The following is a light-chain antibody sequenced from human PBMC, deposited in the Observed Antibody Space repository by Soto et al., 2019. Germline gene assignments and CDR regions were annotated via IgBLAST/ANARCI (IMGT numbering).Light chain of an antibody. CDR2: GAS. Sequence: EVAMTQSPATLSVSPGERATLSCRASQSVSSKVDWYQHKPGQAPRLLIHGASTRATDIPARFSGSGSGTEFTLTISSLQSEDAAVYYCQQYSDWPRVTFGGGTKVEIK. J-gene: IGKJ4*01. V-gene: IGKV3-15*01. CDR1: QSVSSK. CDR3: QQYSDWPRVT.